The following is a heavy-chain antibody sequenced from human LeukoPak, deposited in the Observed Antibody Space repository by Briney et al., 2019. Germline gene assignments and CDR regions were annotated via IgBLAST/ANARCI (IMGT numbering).Heavy chain of an antibody. J-gene: IGHJ4*02. Sequence: GGSLRLSCAAFSGFAMSWVCQAPGKRLEWVSAINGRGDDTYYPDSVKGRFTISRDNSNNTLYLQMNSLRADDTAIYYCAKGHRESSSFFDSWGQGIPVTVSS. CDR1: SGFA. CDR3: AKGHRESSSFFDS. V-gene: IGHV3-23*01. CDR2: INGRGDDT.